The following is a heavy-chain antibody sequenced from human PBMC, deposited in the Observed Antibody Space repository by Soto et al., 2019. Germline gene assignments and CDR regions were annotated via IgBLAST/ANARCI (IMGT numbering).Heavy chain of an antibody. CDR1: GFTFSSYG. CDR2: IWYDGSSK. D-gene: IGHD2-15*01. CDR3: VRESTRAFFDS. Sequence: GGSLRLSCAASGFTFSSYGMHWVRQAPGKGLEWVAVIWYDGSSKYYEDSVKGRFTISXXXXXXTXYXQXNXLRAEDTAVDYCVRESTRAFFDSSGPG. J-gene: IGHJ4*02. V-gene: IGHV3-33*01.